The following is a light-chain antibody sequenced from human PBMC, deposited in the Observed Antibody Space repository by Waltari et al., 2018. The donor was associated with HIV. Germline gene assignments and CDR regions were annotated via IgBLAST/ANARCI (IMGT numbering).Light chain of an antibody. CDR1: TSNIGGNT. CDR3: AAWDDSLKGGA. J-gene: IGLJ1*01. CDR2: SNN. Sequence: QSVPAQPPSASGTPGQRDTISCSGSTSNIGGNTVSWYQQLPGTAPKRLIHSNNRRPSGVPARFSGSTSGTAASLVSSGLQSEDEADYYCAAWDDSLKGGAFGPGTKVTVL. V-gene: IGLV1-44*01.